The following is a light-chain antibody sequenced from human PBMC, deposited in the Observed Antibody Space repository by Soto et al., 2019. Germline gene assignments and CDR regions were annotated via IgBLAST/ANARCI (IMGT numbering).Light chain of an antibody. CDR3: TSYTPSATWV. CDR1: SGDIGRYNY. J-gene: IGLJ3*02. Sequence: QSVLTQPASVSWSPGQSITISCTGTSGDIGRYNYVSWYQQYPGKAPKVVIYEVTNRPSGVSNRFSGSKSGMTASLTISGLQAEDEAKYYCTSYTPSATWVFGGGTTVTVL. V-gene: IGLV2-14*01. CDR2: EVT.